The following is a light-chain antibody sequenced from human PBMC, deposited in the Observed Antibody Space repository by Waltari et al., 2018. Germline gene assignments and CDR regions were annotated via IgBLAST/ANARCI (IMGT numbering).Light chain of an antibody. V-gene: IGLV2-23*01. CDR3: CSYAGGRPHVV. CDR1: SSDVGTYNL. CDR2: EGT. Sequence: QSALTQPASVSGSPGQSITISCPGTSSDVGTYNLVSWYQQHPGKAPKLMIYEGTKRPSGVSNRCSGSKSGNTASLTISGLQAEDEAHYYCCSYAGGRPHVVFGGGTQLTVL. J-gene: IGLJ2*01.